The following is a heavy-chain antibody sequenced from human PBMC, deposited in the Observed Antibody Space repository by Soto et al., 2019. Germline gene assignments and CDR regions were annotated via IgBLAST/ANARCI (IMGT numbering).Heavy chain of an antibody. Sequence: SQTLSLTCAISGDSVSSNSAAWNWIRQSPSRGLEWLGRTYYRSKWYYDFAESIKSRITINPDTSKNQFSLQLNSVTPEDTAVYFCARFRGDGFDIWGQGTMVTVSS. CDR2: TYYRSKWYY. CDR3: ARFRGDGFDI. CDR1: GDSVSSNSAA. V-gene: IGHV6-1*01. J-gene: IGHJ3*02.